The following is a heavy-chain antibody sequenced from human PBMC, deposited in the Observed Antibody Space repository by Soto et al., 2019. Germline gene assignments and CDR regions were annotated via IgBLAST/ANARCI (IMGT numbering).Heavy chain of an antibody. D-gene: IGHD2-2*01. J-gene: IGHJ5*02. CDR3: ATSSTIANPSWFDP. CDR2: ISYDGSNK. Sequence: GGSLRLSCAASGFTFSSYAMHWVRQAPGKGLEWVAVISYDGSNKYYADSVKGRFTISRDNSKNTLYLQMNSLRAEDTAVYYCATSSTIANPSWFDPWGQGTLVTVSS. V-gene: IGHV3-30-3*01. CDR1: GFTFSSYA.